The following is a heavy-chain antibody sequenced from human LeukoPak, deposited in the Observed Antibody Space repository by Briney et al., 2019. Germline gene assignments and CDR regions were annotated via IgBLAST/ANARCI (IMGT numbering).Heavy chain of an antibody. CDR1: GYTFTSYD. J-gene: IGHJ6*03. D-gene: IGHD3-3*01. Sequence: ASVKLSYKASGYTFTSYDINWVRQATGQGLEWMGWLNPNSGNTGYAQKFQGRVTITRNTSISTAYMGLSSLRSEDTAVYYAVKGVTNFGVVSSHYYYYMDVWGKGTTVTVSS. V-gene: IGHV1-8*03. CDR3: VKGVTNFGVVSSHYYYYMDV. CDR2: LNPNSGNT.